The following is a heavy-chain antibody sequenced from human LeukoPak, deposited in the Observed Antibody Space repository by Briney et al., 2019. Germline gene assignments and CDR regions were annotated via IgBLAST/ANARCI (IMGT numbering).Heavy chain of an antibody. V-gene: IGHV3-30-3*01. CDR3: ARSYEGDY. J-gene: IGHJ4*02. D-gene: IGHD5-12*01. Sequence: GRSLRLSCAASGFTFSSYAMHWVRQAPGKGLEWVAVISYDGSNKYYADSVKGRFTISRDNSKNTLYLQMNSLRAEDTAVYYCARSYEGDYWGQGTLVTVSS. CDR2: ISYDGSNK. CDR1: GFTFSSYA.